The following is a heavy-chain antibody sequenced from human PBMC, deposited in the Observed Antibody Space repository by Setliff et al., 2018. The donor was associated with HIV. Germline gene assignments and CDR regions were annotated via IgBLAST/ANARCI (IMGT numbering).Heavy chain of an antibody. CDR3: ARAAAGNTGTFGL. D-gene: IGHD3-16*01. Sequence: PSETLSLTCTVSDSGTYYWSWIRQPAGKGLEWIWRVSSRGDTNYNPSLKSRVTMSVDTSKNQFSLNLTSVTASDTAVYYCARAAAGNTGTFGLWGQGSPVTV. J-gene: IGHJ6*02. CDR1: DSGTYY. V-gene: IGHV4-4*07. CDR2: VSSRGDT.